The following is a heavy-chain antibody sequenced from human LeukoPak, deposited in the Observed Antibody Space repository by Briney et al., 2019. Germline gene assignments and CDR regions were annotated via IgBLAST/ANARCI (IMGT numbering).Heavy chain of an antibody. D-gene: IGHD3-3*01. J-gene: IGHJ6*03. CDR2: MNPNSGNT. CDR3: ARGAVLRFLEWLPDLGYYYYMDV. Sequence: GASVKVSCKVSGYTFTSYDINWVRQATGQGLEWMGWMNPNSGNTGYAQKFQGRVTITRNTSISTAYMELSSLRSEDTAVYYCARGAVLRFLEWLPDLGYYYYMDVWGKGTTVTVSS. CDR1: GYTFTSYD. V-gene: IGHV1-8*03.